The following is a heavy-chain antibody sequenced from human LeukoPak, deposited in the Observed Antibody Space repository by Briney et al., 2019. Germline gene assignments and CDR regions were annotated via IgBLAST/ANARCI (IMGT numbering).Heavy chain of an antibody. CDR3: ARGAGGSSSGAFDI. D-gene: IGHD1-26*01. Sequence: ASVKVSCKASGYTFTGYYMHWVRQAPGQGLEWMGWINPNSGGTNYAQKFQGRVTMTRDTSISTAYMELSRLRSDDTAVYYCARGAGGSSSGAFDIWGQGTMVTVSS. J-gene: IGHJ3*02. CDR2: INPNSGGT. CDR1: GYTFTGYY. V-gene: IGHV1-2*02.